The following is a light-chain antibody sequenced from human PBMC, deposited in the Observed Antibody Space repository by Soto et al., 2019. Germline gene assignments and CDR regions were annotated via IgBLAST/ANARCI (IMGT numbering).Light chain of an antibody. Sequence: QSALTQPASVSGSPGQSITISYIGTSSDIGAYKYVSWYQQHPGTAPKLLIYAVSNRPSGVSDRFFGSKSGNTASLTISGLQTDDEADYYCSSYTSSSTLVFGGGTKLTVL. CDR2: AVS. J-gene: IGLJ3*02. V-gene: IGLV2-14*03. CDR3: SSYTSSSTLV. CDR1: SSDIGAYKY.